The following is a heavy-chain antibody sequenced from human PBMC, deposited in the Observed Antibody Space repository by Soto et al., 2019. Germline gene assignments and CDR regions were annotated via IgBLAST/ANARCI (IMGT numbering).Heavy chain of an antibody. CDR1: GFTVSSKS. D-gene: IGHD6-19*01. CDR2: IYGGGTT. Sequence: EVQLVESGGGLIQPGGSLRLFCAASGFTVSSKSMTWVRQAPGKGLEWVSVIYGGGTTYYADSVKGRFTISRDNSKNTLYLQVNSLRAEDTAVYYCVQTTGWPGFDFWGQGTLVTVSS. V-gene: IGHV3-53*01. J-gene: IGHJ4*02. CDR3: VQTTGWPGFDF.